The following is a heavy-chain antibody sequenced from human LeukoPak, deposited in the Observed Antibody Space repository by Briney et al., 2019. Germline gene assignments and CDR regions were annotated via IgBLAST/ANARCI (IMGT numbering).Heavy chain of an antibody. CDR1: GFTFSSYA. J-gene: IGHJ6*03. D-gene: IGHD6-19*01. Sequence: PGRSLRLSCAASGFTFSSYAMHWVRQAPGKGLEWVAVISYDGSNKYYADSVKGRFTISRDNSKNTLYLQMNSLRAEDTAVYYCARDFGLGQWLVIFYMDVWGKGTTVTVSS. CDR2: ISYDGSNK. V-gene: IGHV3-30*04. CDR3: ARDFGLGQWLVIFYMDV.